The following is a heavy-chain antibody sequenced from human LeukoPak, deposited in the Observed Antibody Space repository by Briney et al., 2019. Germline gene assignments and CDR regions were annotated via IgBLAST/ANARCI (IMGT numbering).Heavy chain of an antibody. D-gene: IGHD6-6*01. CDR1: GGSIRSHG. CDR3: ARGAAPHYSDY. V-gene: IGHV4-59*11. J-gene: IGHJ4*02. CDR2: IYFSGST. Sequence: SETLSLTCTVSGGSIRSHGWSWVRQPPGKGLEWVGYIYFSGSTNYNPSLKRRVTISMGTSENQFSLKLSSVTAADTAVYYCARGAAPHYSDYWGQGTLVTVSS.